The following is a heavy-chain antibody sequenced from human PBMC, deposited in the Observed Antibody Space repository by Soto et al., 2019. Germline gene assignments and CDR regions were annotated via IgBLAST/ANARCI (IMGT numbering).Heavy chain of an antibody. D-gene: IGHD3-9*01. V-gene: IGHV4-59*01. CDR1: GGSISSSY. CDR2: INYSGST. J-gene: IGHJ5*02. CDR3: VRSVDWYDTWFDP. Sequence: NHSGSLYLTCAVSGGSISSSYWSWIRQAPGKGLEWIGYINYSGSTDSNPALKGRVSISRDTSKKRFSLRLSSVTEADTAVYYCVRSVDWYDTWFDPWGHGILVTVSS.